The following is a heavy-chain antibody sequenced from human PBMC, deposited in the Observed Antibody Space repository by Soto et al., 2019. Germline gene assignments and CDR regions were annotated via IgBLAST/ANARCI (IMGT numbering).Heavy chain of an antibody. V-gene: IGHV3-7*05. J-gene: IGHJ6*02. Sequence: EVQLVGSGGGLVQPGGSLRLSCAASGFTLSSYWMSWVRQAPGKGLEWVANIKQDGSEKYYVDSVKGRFTISRDTAKSSLYLQSNSLRAEDTAVYYCAREYGSSYSPRYYGMDVWGQGTTVTVSS. CDR3: AREYGSSYSPRYYGMDV. CDR1: GFTLSSYW. D-gene: IGHD6-13*01. CDR2: IKQDGSEK.